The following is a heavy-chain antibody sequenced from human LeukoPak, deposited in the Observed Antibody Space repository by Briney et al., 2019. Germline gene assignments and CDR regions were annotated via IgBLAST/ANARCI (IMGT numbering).Heavy chain of an antibody. V-gene: IGHV4-39*07. CDR3: ARVIPSGGYYYYYYMDV. CDR1: GGSISSSSYY. Sequence: PSETLSLTCTVSGGSISSSSYYWGWIRQPPGKGLEWIGSIYYSGSTYYNPFLKSRVTISVDTSKNQFSLKLSSVTAADTAVYYCARVIPSGGYYYYYYMDVWGKGTTVTVSS. J-gene: IGHJ6*03. CDR2: IYYSGST. D-gene: IGHD2-21*01.